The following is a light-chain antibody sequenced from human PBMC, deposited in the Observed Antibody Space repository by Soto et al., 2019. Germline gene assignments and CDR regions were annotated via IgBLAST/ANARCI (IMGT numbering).Light chain of an antibody. CDR3: QQYNGHSTWT. CDR1: QSIRTY. J-gene: IGKJ1*01. CDR2: AAS. V-gene: IGKV1-39*01. Sequence: DIQMTQSPSSLSASVGDRVTITCRASQSIRTYLNWYQQERGKAPKLLIYAASTLQSGVPSRFSGSGSGTEFTLTISSLQPDDFATYYCQQYNGHSTWTFGQGTKVDIK.